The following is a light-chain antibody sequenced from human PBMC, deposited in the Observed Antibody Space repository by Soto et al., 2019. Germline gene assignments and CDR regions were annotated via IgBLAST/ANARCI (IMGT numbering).Light chain of an antibody. CDR1: SSDVGGYNY. J-gene: IGLJ1*01. Sequence: HSALTQPASVSGSPGQSITISCTGTSSDVGGYNYVSWYQQHPGKAPKLMIYEVSNRPSGVSNRFSGSKSGNTASLTISGLQAEDEADYYCSSYTSSSTLVFGTGTKVTAL. CDR2: EVS. CDR3: SSYTSSSTLV. V-gene: IGLV2-14*01.